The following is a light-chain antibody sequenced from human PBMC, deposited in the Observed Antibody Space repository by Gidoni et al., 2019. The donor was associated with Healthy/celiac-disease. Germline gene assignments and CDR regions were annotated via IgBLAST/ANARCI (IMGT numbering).Light chain of an antibody. CDR1: QSVSSY. CDR2: DAS. V-gene: IGKV3-11*01. J-gene: IGKJ2*01. Sequence: EIVLTQSPATLSLSPGERATLSCRASQSVSSYLAWYQQKPGQAPRLLIYDASNRATGIPARFSGSVSVTDFTLTISSLEPEDFAFYYCQQRSNWRTFGQGTKLEIK. CDR3: QQRSNWRT.